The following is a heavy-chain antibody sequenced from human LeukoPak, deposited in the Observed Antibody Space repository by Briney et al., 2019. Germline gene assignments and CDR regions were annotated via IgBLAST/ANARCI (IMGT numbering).Heavy chain of an antibody. CDR1: GGSIKNGDYF. CDR3: ARALRAVSPNWFDP. V-gene: IGHV4-30-4*01. Sequence: PSETLSLTCTVSGGSIKNGDYFWSWIRQSPGKGLEWIGYIYYSGSAYFNPSLKSRVSISVDTSANQFSLHLSSVTAADTAVYYCARALRAVSPNWFDPWGQGTLVTVSS. D-gene: IGHD6-19*01. CDR2: IYYSGSA. J-gene: IGHJ5*02.